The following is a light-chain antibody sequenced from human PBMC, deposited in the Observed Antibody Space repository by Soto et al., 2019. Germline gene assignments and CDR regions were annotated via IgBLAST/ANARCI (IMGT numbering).Light chain of an antibody. Sequence: QSVLTQPASVSGSPGQSITISCTGTSSDVGGYNYVSWYQQHPGKAPKLMIYDVSNRPSGVSNRFSGSKSGNTASLTISGLQAEDEPYYYCSSYTXSSTGVFGTGTKVPVL. V-gene: IGLV2-14*01. CDR3: SSYTXSSTGV. J-gene: IGLJ1*01. CDR1: SSDVGGYNY. CDR2: DVS.